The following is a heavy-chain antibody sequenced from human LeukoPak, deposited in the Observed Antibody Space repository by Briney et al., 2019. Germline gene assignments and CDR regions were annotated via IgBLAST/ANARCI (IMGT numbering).Heavy chain of an antibody. CDR1: GGSISSYY. CDR3: ANGIAVAGTFDY. D-gene: IGHD6-19*01. Sequence: SETLSLTCTVSGGSISSYYGSWIRKPPGKGLGWVGYIYYSGSTNYNPSLKSRVTIPVDTSKNQFSLKLRSVTAADTAGYYCANGIAVAGTFDYWGQGTLVTVSS. J-gene: IGHJ4*02. CDR2: IYYSGST. V-gene: IGHV4-59*08.